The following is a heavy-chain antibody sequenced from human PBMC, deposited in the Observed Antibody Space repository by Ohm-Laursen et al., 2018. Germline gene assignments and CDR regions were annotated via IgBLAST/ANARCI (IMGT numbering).Heavy chain of an antibody. CDR3: ARSFDTYYFDL. CDR1: GGSVSSYY. V-gene: IGHV4-4*07. Sequence: SETLSLTCTVSGGSVSSYYWGWIRQPAGKGLEWIGRIYSSGSTNYNPSLKSRVTMSVDTSKSQFSLKVNSVTAADTAVYYCARSFDTYYFDLWGQGTLVTVSS. J-gene: IGHJ4*02. CDR2: IYSSGST.